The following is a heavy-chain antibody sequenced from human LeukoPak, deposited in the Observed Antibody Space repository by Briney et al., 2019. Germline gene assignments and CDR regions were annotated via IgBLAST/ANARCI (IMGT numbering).Heavy chain of an antibody. J-gene: IGHJ4*02. CDR3: ARSGLTMVRGVIIRGSFDY. CDR1: GGSISSPY. D-gene: IGHD3-10*01. CDR2: IYYGGST. Sequence: SETLSLTCTVSGGSISSPYWTWIRQPPGKGLEWIGYIYYGGSTDYSPSLKSRATISVDTSKNQFSLKLSSVTAADTAVYYCARSGLTMVRGVIIRGSFDYWGQGTLVTVSS. V-gene: IGHV4-59*08.